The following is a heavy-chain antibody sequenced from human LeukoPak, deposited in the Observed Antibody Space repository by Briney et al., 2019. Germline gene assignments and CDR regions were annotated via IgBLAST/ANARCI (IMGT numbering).Heavy chain of an antibody. D-gene: IGHD6-6*01. V-gene: IGHV3-20*04. CDR1: GFTFDDYG. Sequence: GGSLRLSCAASGFTFDDYGMSWVRQAPGKGLEWVSGINWNGGSTGYADSVKGRFTISRVNAKNSLYLQMNSLRAEDTAVYYCARDASSSHFDYWGQGTLVTVSS. CDR2: INWNGGST. CDR3: ARDASSSHFDY. J-gene: IGHJ4*02.